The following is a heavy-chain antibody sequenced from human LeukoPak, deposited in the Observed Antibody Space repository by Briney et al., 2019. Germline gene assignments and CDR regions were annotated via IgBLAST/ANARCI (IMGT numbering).Heavy chain of an antibody. CDR2: ISWNSGSI. Sequence: PGGSLRLSCAGTGFIFNNYAMHWVRQPPGKGLEWVSGISWNSGSIDYADSVKGRFTISRDNAKNSLYLQMNSLRAEDTAVYYCARDAVDTANAVWGQGTTVTVSS. D-gene: IGHD5-18*01. J-gene: IGHJ6*02. CDR3: ARDAVDTANAV. V-gene: IGHV3-9*01. CDR1: GFIFNNYA.